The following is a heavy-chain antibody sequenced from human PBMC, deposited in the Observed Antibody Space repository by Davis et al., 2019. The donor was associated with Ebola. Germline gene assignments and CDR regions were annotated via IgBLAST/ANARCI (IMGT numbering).Heavy chain of an antibody. D-gene: IGHD3-16*01. CDR2: IRHSGST. Sequence: MPSETLSLTCSVSGGPISSGNYYWSWIRQHPEKGLEWIAYIRHSGSTYYNPSLKSRITMSVDTSKNQFSLRLSSVTAADTAMYFCARYVWGSRNWFDTWGRGTLVTVSS. CDR3: ARYVWGSRNWFDT. CDR1: GGPISSGNYY. V-gene: IGHV4-31*03. J-gene: IGHJ5*02.